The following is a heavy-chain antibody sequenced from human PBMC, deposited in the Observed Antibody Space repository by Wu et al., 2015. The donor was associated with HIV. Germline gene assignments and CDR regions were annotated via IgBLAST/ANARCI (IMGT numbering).Heavy chain of an antibody. V-gene: IGHV1-69*01. CDR3: ARTRNEREYNYGPGCYYYGMDM. CDR1: RDIVSDYG. D-gene: IGHD5-18*01. CDR2: IIPIFGTA. J-gene: IGHJ6*02. Sequence: QVQMVQSEAEVKKPGASVTVSCKASRDIVSDYGVHWVRQAPGQGLEWMGGIIPIFGTANYAQKFQGRVTITTDESTRTAYMELSSLRSEDTAVYYCARTRNEREYNYGPGCYYYGMDMWGQGTTVTVSS.